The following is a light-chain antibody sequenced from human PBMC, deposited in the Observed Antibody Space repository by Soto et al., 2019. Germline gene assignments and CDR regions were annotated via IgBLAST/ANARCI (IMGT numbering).Light chain of an antibody. J-gene: IGKJ1*01. V-gene: IGKV3-11*01. CDR3: QQRSNWPVT. CDR1: QSVSSY. CDR2: DAS. Sequence: EIVLTQSPATLSLSPGERATLSCRASQSVSSYLAWYQHKPGQAPRLLIYDASNRATGIPARFSGSGSGTDFTLTISSLEPEDFAVYYCQQRSNWPVTF.